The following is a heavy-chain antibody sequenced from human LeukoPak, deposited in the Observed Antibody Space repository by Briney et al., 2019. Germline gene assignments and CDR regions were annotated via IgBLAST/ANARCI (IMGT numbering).Heavy chain of an antibody. CDR3: VRGLRDGYKSGYFDY. D-gene: IGHD5-24*01. CDR2: INHSRST. V-gene: IGHV4-34*01. Sequence: SETLSLTCAVYGGSFSGYYWSWIRQPPGKGLEWIGEINHSRSTNYNPSLKSRVTISVDTSKNQFSLKLSSVTAADTAVYYCVRGLRDGYKSGYFDYWGQGTLVTVSS. CDR1: GGSFSGYY. J-gene: IGHJ4*02.